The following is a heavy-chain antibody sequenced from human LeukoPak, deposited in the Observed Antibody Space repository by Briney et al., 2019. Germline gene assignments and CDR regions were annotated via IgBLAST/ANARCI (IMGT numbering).Heavy chain of an antibody. CDR2: FSSSSSTI. J-gene: IGHJ4*02. CDR1: GFTFSSYS. Sequence: PGGSLRLSCAAPGFTFSSYSMDLVRQAPGKGPGWVSYFSSSSSTIYYADSVKGRFTISRDNAKNSLYLQMNSLRAEDTAVYYCAREWFGLDYWGQGTLVTVSS. D-gene: IGHD3-10*01. V-gene: IGHV3-48*01. CDR3: AREWFGLDY.